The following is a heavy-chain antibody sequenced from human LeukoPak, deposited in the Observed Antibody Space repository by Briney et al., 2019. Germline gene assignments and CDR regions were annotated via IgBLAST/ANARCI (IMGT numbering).Heavy chain of an antibody. V-gene: IGHV7-4-1*02. CDR3: ARVRYYYDSSGYYYGGFDY. Sequence: ASVKVSCKASGYTFTSYAMNWVRQAPGQGLEWMGWINTNTGNPTYAQGFTGRFVFSLDTSVSTAYLQISSLKAEDTVVYYCARVRYYYDSSGYYYGGFDYWGQGTLVTVSS. J-gene: IGHJ4*02. CDR1: GYTFTSYA. D-gene: IGHD3-22*01. CDR2: INTNTGNP.